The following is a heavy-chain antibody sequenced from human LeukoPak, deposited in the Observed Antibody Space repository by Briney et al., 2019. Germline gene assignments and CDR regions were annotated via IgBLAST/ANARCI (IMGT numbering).Heavy chain of an antibody. V-gene: IGHV3-48*03. CDR1: GFTFSSFE. Sequence: PGGSLRLSCAASGFTFSSFEMNWVRQAPGTGLEWVSYISTSGITIYYADSVKGRFTISRDNAKNTLYLQMNSLRAEDTAVYYCAREANYYGSGSYFEGTFDYWGQGSLVTVSS. D-gene: IGHD3-10*01. J-gene: IGHJ4*02. CDR3: AREANYYGSGSYFEGTFDY. CDR2: ISTSGITI.